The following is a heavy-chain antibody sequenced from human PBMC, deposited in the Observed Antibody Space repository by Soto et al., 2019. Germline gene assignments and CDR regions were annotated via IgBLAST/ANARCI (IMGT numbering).Heavy chain of an antibody. CDR3: ARHGAYGGLYGMDV. D-gene: IGHD5-12*01. V-gene: IGHV5-51*01. CDR2: IYVGDSDT. Sequence: GASLKISCKGSGYSFTRSWIGWVRQMPGKGLEWMGIIYVGDSDTKYSPSFQGQVTISADKSIGTAYLQWSSLEASDTAIYYWARHGAYGGLYGMDVWGQGTTVTVSS. J-gene: IGHJ6*02. CDR1: GYSFTRSW.